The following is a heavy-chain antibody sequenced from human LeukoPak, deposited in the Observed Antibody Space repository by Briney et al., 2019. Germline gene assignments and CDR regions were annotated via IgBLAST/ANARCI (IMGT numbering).Heavy chain of an antibody. J-gene: IGHJ4*02. Sequence: SETLSLTCAVSGDSITSSKWWSWVRQSPEKGLEWIGEIYHSGATDYNPSLKSRVTMSVDKSKNQFALNLSSVTAADTAVYYCASGSHAVTTHFDYWGQGTLVTVSS. V-gene: IGHV4-4*02. CDR1: GDSITSSKW. CDR3: ASGSHAVTTHFDY. D-gene: IGHD3-16*01. CDR2: IYHSGAT.